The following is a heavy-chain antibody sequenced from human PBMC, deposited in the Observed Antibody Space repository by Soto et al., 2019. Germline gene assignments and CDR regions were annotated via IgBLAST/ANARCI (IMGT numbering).Heavy chain of an antibody. Sequence: EVQLVESGGGLVQPGGSLKLSCAASGFTFSGSAMHWVRQASGKGLEWVGRIGSKANNYATAYAASVKGRFTISRDDSRNTGYMQMNSLKTEDPAIYYCTRPFDCSGGSCYSGWYYYYGMDVWGQGTTVTVSS. CDR1: GFTFSGSA. D-gene: IGHD2-15*01. CDR2: IGSKANNYAT. J-gene: IGHJ6*02. CDR3: TRPFDCSGGSCYSGWYYYYGMDV. V-gene: IGHV3-73*01.